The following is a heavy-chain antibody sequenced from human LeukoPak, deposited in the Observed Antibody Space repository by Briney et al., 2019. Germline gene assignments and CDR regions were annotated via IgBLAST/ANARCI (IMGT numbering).Heavy chain of an antibody. Sequence: ASVKVSCKASGYTFTGYYMHWVRQAPGQGLEWMGIINPSGGSTSYAQKFQGRVTMTRDTSTSTVYMELSSLRSEDTAVYYCARDAGFGELRYWGQGTLVTVSS. D-gene: IGHD3-10*01. CDR2: INPSGGST. V-gene: IGHV1-46*01. CDR3: ARDAGFGELRY. J-gene: IGHJ4*02. CDR1: GYTFTGYY.